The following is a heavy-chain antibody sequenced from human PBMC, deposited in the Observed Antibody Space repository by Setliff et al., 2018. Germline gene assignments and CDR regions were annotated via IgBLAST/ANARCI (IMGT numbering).Heavy chain of an antibody. V-gene: IGHV4-39*07. CDR1: GGSISTTDYY. J-gene: IGHJ4*02. CDR3: ARYDSSGYSENYYFDY. D-gene: IGHD3-22*01. Sequence: ASETLSLTCTVSGGSISTTDYYWGWIRQPPGKGLEWIGCVYYSGNTYYSPSLKSRVTMFVDTSKNQFSLMLYSVAAADTAIYYCARYDSSGYSENYYFDYWGQGTQVTVSS. CDR2: VYYSGNT.